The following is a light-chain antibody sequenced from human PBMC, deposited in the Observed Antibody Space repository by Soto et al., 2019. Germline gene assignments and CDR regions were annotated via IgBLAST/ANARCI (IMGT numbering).Light chain of an antibody. CDR3: QQYNSYSST. J-gene: IGKJ1*01. V-gene: IGKV1-5*01. Sequence: DIQMTQSPSTLSASVGDRVTITCRASQSISGWLAWYQQKPGKAPKLLIYDASSLESGVPSRFSGSGSGTEFTLNISSLQPDDFATYYCQQYNSYSSTFGHGTKVDI. CDR2: DAS. CDR1: QSISGW.